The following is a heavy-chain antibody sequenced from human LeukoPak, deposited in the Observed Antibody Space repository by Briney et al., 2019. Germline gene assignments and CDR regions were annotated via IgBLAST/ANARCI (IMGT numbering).Heavy chain of an antibody. CDR1: GFTFSSYA. CDR2: ISGSGGST. V-gene: IGHV3-23*01. J-gene: IGHJ6*03. Sequence: PGGSLRLSCAASGFTFSSYAMSWVRQAPGKGLEWVSAISGSGGSTYYADSVKGRFTISRDNSKNTLYLQMNSLRAEDTAVYYCAKLGCSSTSCYLDGYYYYYMDVWGKGTTVTVSS. D-gene: IGHD2-2*01. CDR3: AKLGCSSTSCYLDGYYYYYMDV.